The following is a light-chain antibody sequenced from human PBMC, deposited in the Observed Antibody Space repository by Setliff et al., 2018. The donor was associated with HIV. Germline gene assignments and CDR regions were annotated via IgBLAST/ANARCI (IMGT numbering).Light chain of an antibody. CDR1: SSDVGGYDY. CDR3: SSYTSSNTYV. Sequence: QSALAQPASVSGSPGQSITISCTGTSSDVGGYDYVSWYQQHPGKAPQLMIYDVSKRPSGVSNRFSGPKSGNTASLTISGLQAEDEADYYCSSYTSSNTYVFGTGTRSPA. V-gene: IGLV2-14*01. J-gene: IGLJ1*01. CDR2: DVS.